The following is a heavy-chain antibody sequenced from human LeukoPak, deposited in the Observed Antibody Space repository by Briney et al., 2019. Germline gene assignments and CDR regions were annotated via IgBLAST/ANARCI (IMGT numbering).Heavy chain of an antibody. CDR3: ARGLYSSGWYGSDFDY. J-gene: IGHJ4*02. D-gene: IGHD6-19*01. V-gene: IGHV3-48*04. CDR1: GFTFSSYA. CDR2: ISSGSTAM. Sequence: PGGSLRLSCAASGFTFSSYAMSWVRQAPGKGREGVSYISSGSTAMYYADSVKGRFTIPRDDAKNSLYLQMNSLRAEDTAVYYCARGLYSSGWYGSDFDYWGQGILVTVSS.